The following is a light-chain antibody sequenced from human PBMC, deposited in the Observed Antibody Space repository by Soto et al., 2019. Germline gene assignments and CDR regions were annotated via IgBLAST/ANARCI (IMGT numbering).Light chain of an antibody. V-gene: IGLV3-21*02. CDR2: DDS. J-gene: IGLJ1*01. Sequence: SYELTQPPSVSVAPGQTARITCGGNNIGSKSVQWYQQKPGQAPVLVVYDDSDRPSGIPERFSGSNSVNTATLTISRGEAGDEANYYCQVYDSSSDHYVFGTGAKV. CDR3: QVYDSSSDHYV. CDR1: NIGSKS.